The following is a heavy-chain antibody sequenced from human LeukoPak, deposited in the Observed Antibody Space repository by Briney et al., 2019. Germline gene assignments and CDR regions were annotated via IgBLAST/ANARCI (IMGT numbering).Heavy chain of an antibody. V-gene: IGHV4-59*01. CDR1: GGSISTNY. CDR2: IYNSVGT. CDR3: ARIAYASESWFDP. D-gene: IGHD3-10*01. Sequence: PSETLSLTCTVSGGSISTNYWSWIRQPPGKGLEWIGYIYNSVGTNYNPSLKSRITMSVETSKTQFYLKLTSVTAADTAVYYCARIAYASESWFDPWGQGTLVTVSS. J-gene: IGHJ5*02.